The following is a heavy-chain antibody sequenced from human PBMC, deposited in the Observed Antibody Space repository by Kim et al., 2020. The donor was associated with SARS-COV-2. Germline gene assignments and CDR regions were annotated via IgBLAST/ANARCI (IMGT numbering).Heavy chain of an antibody. Sequence: GGSLRLSCAASGFTFSSYGMNWVRQAPGKGLEWVAVISYDGGNTYYADSVKGRFTISRDNSKNTLYLQMNSLRAEDTAVYYCAGFVGPSITGAFDSWG. V-gene: IGHV3-30*03. CDR2: ISYDGGNT. J-gene: IGHJ3*01. CDR3: AGFVGPSITGAFDS. CDR1: GFTFSSYG. D-gene: IGHD1-26*01.